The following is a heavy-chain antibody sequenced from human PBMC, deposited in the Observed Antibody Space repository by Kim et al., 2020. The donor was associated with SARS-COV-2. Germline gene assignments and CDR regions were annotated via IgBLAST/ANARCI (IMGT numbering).Heavy chain of an antibody. J-gene: IGHJ4*02. V-gene: IGHV3-23*01. CDR3: AKGPASGSFYY. Sequence: GGSLRLSCAASVFTFSSYAMSWVRQAPGKGLEWVSTISGSGGSTYYADSVKGQFTISRDNSKNTLYLQMSSLRAEDTALYYCAKGPASGSFYYWGQGTLVTVSS. D-gene: IGHD3-10*01. CDR2: ISGSGGST. CDR1: VFTFSSYA.